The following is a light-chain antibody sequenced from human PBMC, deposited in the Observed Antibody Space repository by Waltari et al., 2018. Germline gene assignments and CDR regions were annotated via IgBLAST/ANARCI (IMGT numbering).Light chain of an antibody. Sequence: DIQMTQSPYSLSASVGDRVTITCRASQSIDIYLNWYQQKPEKAPKLLIYAASSLQSGVPSRFSGSGSGTEFSLTVSSLRPEDFATYYCQQTYRTPPTFGQGTKVEIK. CDR1: QSIDIY. V-gene: IGKV1-39*01. J-gene: IGKJ1*01. CDR3: QQTYRTPPT. CDR2: AAS.